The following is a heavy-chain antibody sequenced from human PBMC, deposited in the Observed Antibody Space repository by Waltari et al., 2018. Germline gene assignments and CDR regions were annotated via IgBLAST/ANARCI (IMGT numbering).Heavy chain of an antibody. D-gene: IGHD1-26*01. CDR1: GYSISSGYD. J-gene: IGHJ4*02. CDR3: VRAPYPAPYSGRYNGFDY. CDR2: IYYSGST. V-gene: IGHV4-38-2*01. Sequence: QVQLQESGPGLVKPSETLSLTCAVSGYSISSGYDWGWIRQPPGKGLEWIGSIYYSGSTPDTPSLKSRVTMSIDTSKNQFALNLHSVTVADTAVYYCVRAPYPAPYSGRYNGFDYWGQGTLVHVSS.